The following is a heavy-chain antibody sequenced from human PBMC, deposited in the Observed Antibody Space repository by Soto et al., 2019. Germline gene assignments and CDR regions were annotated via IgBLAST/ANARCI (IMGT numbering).Heavy chain of an antibody. Sequence: QIQLLQSGAEVRRTGSLVKLSCKASGYTFTDRPLHWVRQAPGQALEWMGWISPSSGSTKYAQNFEGRVTITRDMPSSTVYIYLSRLKSEDTATYYCARSTGSHDTFDVWGQGTLVSVTS. CDR3: ARSTGSHDTFDV. J-gene: IGHJ3*01. CDR1: GYTFTDRP. V-gene: IGHV1-45*01. D-gene: IGHD3-9*01. CDR2: ISPSSGST.